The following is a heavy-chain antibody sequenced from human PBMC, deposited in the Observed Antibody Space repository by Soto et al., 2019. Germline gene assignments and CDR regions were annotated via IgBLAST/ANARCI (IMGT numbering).Heavy chain of an antibody. CDR3: ARLTLRLGELSPYYYYYGMDV. Sequence: SETLSLTCTVSGGSISRGGYYWSWIRQHPGKGLEWIGYIYHSGTTYYNPSLKSRVTISVDTSKNQFSLKLSSVTAADTAVYYCARLTLRLGELSPYYYYYGMDVWGQGTTVT. CDR1: GGSISRGGYY. V-gene: IGHV4-31*03. J-gene: IGHJ6*02. CDR2: IYHSGTT. D-gene: IGHD3-16*02.